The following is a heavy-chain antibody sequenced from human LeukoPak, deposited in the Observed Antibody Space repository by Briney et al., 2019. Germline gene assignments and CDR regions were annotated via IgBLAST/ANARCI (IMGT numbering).Heavy chain of an antibody. CDR2: INPHSGGT. D-gene: IGHD4-17*01. CDR3: ARGLLAGDYMNWYFDL. Sequence: ASVTVSCKASGYTFTDYFVHWVRQAPGHGLEWLGWINPHSGGTNYAQKFQGRVTMARDTSISTAYMDLSRLRSDDTAVYYCARGLLAGDYMNWYFDLWGRGTQVTFSS. J-gene: IGHJ2*01. CDR1: GYTFTDYF. V-gene: IGHV1-2*02.